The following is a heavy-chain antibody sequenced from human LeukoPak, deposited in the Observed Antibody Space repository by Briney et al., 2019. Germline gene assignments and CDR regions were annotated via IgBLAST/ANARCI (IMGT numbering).Heavy chain of an antibody. J-gene: IGHJ4*02. Sequence: KPGESLKISCKCSGYSFTSYWIGGVRQMPGKGLEWMGIIYPGDSDTRYSPSFQGQVTISADKSISTAYLQWSSLKASDTAMYYCARLAFQDIVVVPAAGGGDYWGQGTLVTVSS. D-gene: IGHD2-2*01. CDR3: ARLAFQDIVVVPAAGGGDY. CDR1: GYSFTSYW. CDR2: IYPGDSDT. V-gene: IGHV5-51*01.